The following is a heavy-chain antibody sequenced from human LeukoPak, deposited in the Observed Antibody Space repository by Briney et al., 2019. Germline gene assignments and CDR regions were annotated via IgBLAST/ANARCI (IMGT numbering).Heavy chain of an antibody. CDR3: AKDICGGDCYPHGGY. Sequence: GGSLRLXCAASGFTFSNYGMHWVRQVPGKALEWVAFIPYDGSNKYYADSLKGRFTISRDNSKNTLYLQMNSLRAEDTAIYYCAKDICGGDCYPHGGYWGQGTLVTVSS. J-gene: IGHJ4*02. CDR1: GFTFSNYG. V-gene: IGHV3-30*02. CDR2: IPYDGSNK. D-gene: IGHD2-21*01.